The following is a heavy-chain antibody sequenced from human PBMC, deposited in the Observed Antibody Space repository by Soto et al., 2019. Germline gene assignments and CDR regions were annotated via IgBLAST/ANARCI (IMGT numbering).Heavy chain of an antibody. J-gene: IGHJ4*02. CDR2: ISGSGGST. Sequence: GGSLRLSCAASGFTFSSYAMSWVRQAPGKGLEWVSAISGSGGSTYYADSVKGRFTISRDNSKNTLYLQMNSLRAEDTAVYYCGKAPRAFFGGEKGGGNPHYPLPAYGGQGTLVTVPS. D-gene: IGHD3-3*01. CDR3: GKAPRAFFGGEKGGGNPHYPLPAY. V-gene: IGHV3-23*01. CDR1: GFTFSSYA.